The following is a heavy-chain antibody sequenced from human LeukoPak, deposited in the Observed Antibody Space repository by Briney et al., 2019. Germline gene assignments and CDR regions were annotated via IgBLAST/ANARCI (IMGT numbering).Heavy chain of an antibody. Sequence: GESLKISCKASGYSFTNYWIAWVRQMPGKGLEWVGISYPGDSDTTYSPSFQGRVTISADKSSNTAFLQWSSLQASDTAIYYCSRPGDSSGYYFGEFDSWGQGTLVTVSS. D-gene: IGHD3-22*01. CDR1: GYSFTNYW. J-gene: IGHJ4*02. CDR2: SYPGDSDT. CDR3: SRPGDSSGYYFGEFDS. V-gene: IGHV5-51*01.